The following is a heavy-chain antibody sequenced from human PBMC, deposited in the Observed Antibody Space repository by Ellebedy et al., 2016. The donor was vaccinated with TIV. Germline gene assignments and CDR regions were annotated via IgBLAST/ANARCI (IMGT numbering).Heavy chain of an antibody. CDR2: VFYSGRP. J-gene: IGHJ4*02. D-gene: IGHD3-9*01. V-gene: IGHV4-39*01. Sequence: MPSETLSLTCIVSGDSISSTNYFWGWIRQPPGKGLEWIGSVFYSGRPYYNPSFKSRVTLSADTSKNQFSLNLRTVTAADTAVYYCARIDSWQPIDDWGQGILVTISS. CDR3: ARIDSWQPIDD. CDR1: GDSISSTNYF.